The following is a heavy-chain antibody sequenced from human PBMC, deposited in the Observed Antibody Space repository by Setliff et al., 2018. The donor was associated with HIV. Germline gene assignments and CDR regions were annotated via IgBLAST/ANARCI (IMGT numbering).Heavy chain of an antibody. CDR1: GYTFSSYG. CDR3: ARDPPGNPWFFDY. CDR2: VSGYNGDT. D-gene: IGHD3-22*01. J-gene: IGHJ4*02. V-gene: IGHV1-18*01. Sequence: ASVKVSCKASGYTFSSYGISWVRQAPRQGLEWVGWVSGYNGDTNYAQNLRGRVTVTTDTSTTTAYMELRSLTSDDTAMYYCARDPPGNPWFFDYWGPGTLVTVSS.